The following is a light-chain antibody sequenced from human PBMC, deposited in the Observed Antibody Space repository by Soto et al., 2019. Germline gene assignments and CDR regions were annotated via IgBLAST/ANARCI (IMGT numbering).Light chain of an antibody. CDR3: QSYDSSLSRPGV. CDR1: SCDVGGDYD. V-gene: IGLV1-40*01. CDR2: DDS. Sequence: QSVLTQPASVSGAPGQRVTISCTGSSCDVGGDYDVHWYQQLPGTAPKLLIYDDSNRPSGVSDRFSGSKSGNSASLAISGLQAEDEADYYCQSYDSSLSRPGVFGAGTKVTVL. J-gene: IGLJ2*01.